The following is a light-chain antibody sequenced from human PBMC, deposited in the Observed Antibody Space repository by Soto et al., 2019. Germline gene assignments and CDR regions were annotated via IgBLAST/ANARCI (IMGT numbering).Light chain of an antibody. J-gene: IGKJ1*01. Sequence: DIQMTQSPSSLSASVRDRVTITCRASQDIGSSLAWYQQKPGKVPKLLIYGASTLQSGVPSRFGGSGSGTDFTLTISSLQPEDVATYYCQKYNSAPLTFGQGTKVEI. CDR1: QDIGSS. CDR2: GAS. CDR3: QKYNSAPLT. V-gene: IGKV1-27*01.